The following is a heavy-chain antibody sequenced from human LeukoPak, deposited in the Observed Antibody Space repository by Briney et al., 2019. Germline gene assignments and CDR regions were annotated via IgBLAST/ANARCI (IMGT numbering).Heavy chain of an antibody. J-gene: IGHJ4*02. V-gene: IGHV4-34*01. D-gene: IGHD1/OR15-1a*01. CDR1: GGSFSDYY. CDR3: ARGYREHQTFYSAHYFDY. Sequence: SETLSLTCAVYGGSFSDYYWNRIRQPPGKGLEWIGEINYFGSTNYNPSLKSRVTVSGDTSKNQFSLRLNSVTAADTAVYYCARGYREHQTFYSAHYFDYWAQGTLVTVSS. CDR2: INYFGST.